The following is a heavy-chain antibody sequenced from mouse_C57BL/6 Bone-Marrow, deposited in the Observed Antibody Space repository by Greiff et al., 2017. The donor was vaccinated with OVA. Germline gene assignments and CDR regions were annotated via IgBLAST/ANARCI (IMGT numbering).Heavy chain of an antibody. Sequence: EVHLVESGGGLVQPGGSLKLSCAASGFTFSDYYMYWVRQTPEKRLEWVAYISNGGGSTYYPDTVKGRFTISRDNAKNTLYLQMSRLKSEDTAMYYCARRDTTVGFDYWGQGTTLTVSS. J-gene: IGHJ2*01. V-gene: IGHV5-12*01. CDR2: ISNGGGST. CDR1: GFTFSDYY. CDR3: ARRDTTVGFDY. D-gene: IGHD1-1*01.